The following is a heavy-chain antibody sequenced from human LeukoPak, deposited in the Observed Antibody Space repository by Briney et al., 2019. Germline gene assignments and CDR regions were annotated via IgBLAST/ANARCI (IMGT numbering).Heavy chain of an antibody. V-gene: IGHV3-53*01. Sequence: GGSLRLSCAASGFTVSSNYMSWVRQAPGKGLEWVSVIYSGGSTYYAGSVKGRFTISRDNSKNTLYLQMNSLRAEDTAVYYCARDLNRYGESDPWGQGTLVTVSS. CDR1: GFTVSSNY. CDR3: ARDLNRYGESDP. D-gene: IGHD5-18*01. J-gene: IGHJ5*02. CDR2: IYSGGST.